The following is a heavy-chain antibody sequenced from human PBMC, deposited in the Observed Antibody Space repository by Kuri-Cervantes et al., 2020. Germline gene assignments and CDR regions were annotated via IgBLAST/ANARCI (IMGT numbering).Heavy chain of an antibody. Sequence: ASVKVSCKASGYTFIDNYMHWVRQAPGQGLEWMGWINPNSGGTNYAQKFQGWVTMTRDTYITTAYMELSRLRSDDTAVYYCARDYYDSRNYNYFDYWGQGTLVTVSS. CDR3: ARDYYDSRNYNYFDY. CDR2: INPNSGGT. J-gene: IGHJ4*02. D-gene: IGHD3-22*01. V-gene: IGHV1-2*04. CDR1: GYTFIDNY.